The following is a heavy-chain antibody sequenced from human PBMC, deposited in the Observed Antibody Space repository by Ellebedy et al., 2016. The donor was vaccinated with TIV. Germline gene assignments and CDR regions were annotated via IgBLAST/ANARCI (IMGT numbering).Heavy chain of an antibody. CDR2: TKQDGSEK. CDR3: TREVYGDYPVFDP. Sequence: GESLKISCAASGFTFRNYWMSWVRQAPGKGLEWVANTKQDGSEKHYVDSVKGRFTISRDNAKNSLYLQMNGLRAEDTAIYYCTREVYGDYPVFDPWGQGTLVTVSS. J-gene: IGHJ5*02. V-gene: IGHV3-7*03. D-gene: IGHD4-17*01. CDR1: GFTFRNYW.